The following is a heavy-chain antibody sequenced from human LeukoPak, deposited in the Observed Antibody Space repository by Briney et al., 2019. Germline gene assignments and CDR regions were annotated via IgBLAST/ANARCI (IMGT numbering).Heavy chain of an antibody. V-gene: IGHV1-18*04. D-gene: IGHD5-18*01. CDR3: ARGGRGYSYGRLDY. Sequence: ASVKVSCKASGYTFTSYGISWVRQAPGQGLEWMGWISAYNGNTNYAQKLQGRVTMTTGTSTSTAYMELRSLRSDDTAAYYCARGGRGYSYGRLDYWGQGTLVTVSS. CDR1: GYTFTSYG. CDR2: ISAYNGNT. J-gene: IGHJ4*02.